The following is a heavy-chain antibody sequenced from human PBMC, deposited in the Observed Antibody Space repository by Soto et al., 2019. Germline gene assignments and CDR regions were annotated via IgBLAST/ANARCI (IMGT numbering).Heavy chain of an antibody. CDR2: ISYDGSNK. CDR3: AKDHYDSSAYYFDY. V-gene: IGHV3-30*18. Sequence: QVQLVESGGGVVQPGRSLRVSCAASGFTFSGYGMHWVRQAPGKGLEWVAVISYDGSNKDYVDSVKGRFTISRDNSKNTLYLQMNSLRAEDTAVYYCAKDHYDSSAYYFDYWGQGTLVTVSS. CDR1: GFTFSGYG. D-gene: IGHD3-22*01. J-gene: IGHJ4*02.